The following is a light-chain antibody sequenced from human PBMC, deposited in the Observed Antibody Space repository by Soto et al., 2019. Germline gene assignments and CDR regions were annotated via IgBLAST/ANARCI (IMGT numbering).Light chain of an antibody. Sequence: QSALTQPRSVSGSPGQSVTISCTGSSSNVGGYNYVSWYQQQPGKAPKFMIYDVSKRPSGVPDRFSGSKSGNTASLTISGLQAEDEADYYCCSYAGSHTFVFGTGTKVTVL. J-gene: IGLJ1*01. CDR1: SSNVGGYNY. CDR2: DVS. CDR3: CSYAGSHTFV. V-gene: IGLV2-11*01.